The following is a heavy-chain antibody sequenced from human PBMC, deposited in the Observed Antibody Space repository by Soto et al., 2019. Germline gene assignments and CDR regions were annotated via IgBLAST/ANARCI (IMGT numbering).Heavy chain of an antibody. J-gene: IGHJ5*02. CDR2: IKQDGSEK. CDR3: EKTTRPPTPEP. CDR1: GFTFSSYW. V-gene: IGHV3-7*01. Sequence: PGGSLRLSCAASGFTFSSYWMSWVRQAPGKGLEWVANIKQDGSEKYYVDSVKGRFTISRDNAKNSLYLQMNSLRAEDTAVYYCEKTTRPPTPEPWGQGALVTVYS. D-gene: IGHD6-6*01.